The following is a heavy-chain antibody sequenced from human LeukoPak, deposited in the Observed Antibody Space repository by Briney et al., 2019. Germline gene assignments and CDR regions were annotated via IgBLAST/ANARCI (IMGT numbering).Heavy chain of an antibody. CDR2: ISYDGSNK. CDR3: ARDRASRAPPEKNFDY. CDR1: GFTFSSYA. V-gene: IGHV3-30-3*01. D-gene: IGHD1-14*01. Sequence: PGRSLRLSCAASGFTFSSYAMHWVRQAPGKGLHWVAVISYDGSNKYYADSVKGRFTISRDNSKNTLYLQLNSLRPEDTALYYCARDRASRAPPEKNFDYWGQGTLVTVSS. J-gene: IGHJ4*02.